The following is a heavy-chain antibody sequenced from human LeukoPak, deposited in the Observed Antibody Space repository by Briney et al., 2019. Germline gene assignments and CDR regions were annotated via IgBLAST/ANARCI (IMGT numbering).Heavy chain of an antibody. D-gene: IGHD4-17*01. CDR1: GGTFSSYA. V-gene: IGHV1-69*04. Sequence: ASVKVSCKASGGTFSSYAISWVRQAPGQGLEWMGRIIPILGIANYAQKFQGRVTITADKSTSTAYMELSSLRSEDTAVYYCARGGTVTLPDYWGQGTLVTVSS. CDR2: IIPILGIA. CDR3: ARGGTVTLPDY. J-gene: IGHJ4*02.